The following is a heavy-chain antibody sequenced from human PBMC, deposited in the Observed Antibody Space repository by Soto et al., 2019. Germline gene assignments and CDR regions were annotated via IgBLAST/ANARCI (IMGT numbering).Heavy chain of an antibody. CDR1: GGTFSSYA. V-gene: IGHV1-69*12. Sequence: QVQLVQSGAEVKKPGSSVKVSCKASGGTFSSYAISWVRQAPGQGLEWMGGIIPIFGTANYAQKFQGRVTITADESTSTAYMERSSLRSEDTAGYYCARSITGTVSYYYGMDVWGQGTTVTVSS. J-gene: IGHJ6*02. D-gene: IGHD1-20*01. CDR3: ARSITGTVSYYYGMDV. CDR2: IIPIFGTA.